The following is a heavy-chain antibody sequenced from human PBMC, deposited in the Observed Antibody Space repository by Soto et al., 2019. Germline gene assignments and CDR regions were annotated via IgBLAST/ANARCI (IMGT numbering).Heavy chain of an antibody. CDR3: AKDRIGVDIVATIVNHFDY. Sequence: SVKVSCKASGGTFSSYAISWVRQAPGQGLEWMGGIIPIFGTANYAQKFQGRATITADESTSTAYMELSSLRAEDTAVYYCAKDRIGVDIVATIVNHFDYWGQGTLVTVSS. CDR1: GGTFSSYA. J-gene: IGHJ4*02. CDR2: IIPIFGTA. D-gene: IGHD5-12*01. V-gene: IGHV1-69*13.